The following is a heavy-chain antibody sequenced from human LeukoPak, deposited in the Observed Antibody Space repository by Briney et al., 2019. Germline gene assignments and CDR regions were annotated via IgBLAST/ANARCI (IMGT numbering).Heavy chain of an antibody. J-gene: IGHJ6*02. CDR2: ISAYNGNT. CDR1: GYTFTSYG. Sequence: GAPVKVSCKASGYTFTSYGISWVRQAPGQGLEWMGWISAYNGNTNYAQKLQGRVTMTTDTSTSTAYMELRSLRSDDTAVYYCARVNGDYLGYYYYGMDVWGQGTTVTVSS. D-gene: IGHD4-17*01. CDR3: ARVNGDYLGYYYYGMDV. V-gene: IGHV1-18*01.